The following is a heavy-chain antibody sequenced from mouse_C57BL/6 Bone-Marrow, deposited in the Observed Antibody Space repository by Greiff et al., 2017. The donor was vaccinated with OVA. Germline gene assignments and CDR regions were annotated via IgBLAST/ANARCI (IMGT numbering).Heavy chain of an antibody. V-gene: IGHV1-15*01. J-gene: IGHJ2*01. CDR3: TRANSSYGDFDY. D-gene: IGHD1-1*01. Sequence: VQLQQSGAELVRPGASVTLSCKASGYTFTDYAMHWVKQTPVHGLEWIGAIDPETGGTAYNQKFKGKATLTVDKSSSTAYMQLRSLTSEDSAVYYCTRANSSYGDFDYWGQGTTLTVSS. CDR1: GYTFTDYA. CDR2: IDPETGGT.